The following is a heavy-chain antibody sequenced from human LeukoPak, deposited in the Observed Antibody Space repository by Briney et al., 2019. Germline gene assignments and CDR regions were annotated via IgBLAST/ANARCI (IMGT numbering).Heavy chain of an antibody. J-gene: IGHJ6*03. CDR3: AKGHSITMIRGGQWYYYMDV. V-gene: IGHV1-46*01. D-gene: IGHD3-10*01. CDR2: INPSGGST. CDR1: GYTFTSYY. Sequence: ASVKVSCKASGYTFTSYYIHWVRQAPGQGLEWMGLINPSGGSTNYAQKFQGRVTMTRDTSTSTVYMELSSLRSEDTAVYYCAKGHSITMIRGGQWYYYMDVWGKGPTVTISS.